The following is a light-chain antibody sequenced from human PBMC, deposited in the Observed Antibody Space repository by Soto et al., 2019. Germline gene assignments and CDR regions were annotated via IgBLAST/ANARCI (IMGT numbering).Light chain of an antibody. CDR1: SSDVGGYNY. CDR3: CSYAGSYTWV. CDR2: DVS. Sequence: QSALTQPLSVSGSPGQSVTITCTGTSSDVGGYNYVSWYQQHPGKAPKLMIYDVSKRPSGVPDRFSGSKSGNTASLTISGLLAEDEADYYCCSYAGSYTWVFGGGTKLTVL. J-gene: IGLJ3*02. V-gene: IGLV2-11*01.